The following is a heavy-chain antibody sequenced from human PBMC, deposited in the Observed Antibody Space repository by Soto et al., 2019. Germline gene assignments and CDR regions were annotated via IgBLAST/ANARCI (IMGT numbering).Heavy chain of an antibody. CDR2: INHSGST. CDR3: ARGAYCGGDCYSPLGPDAFDI. V-gene: IGHV4-34*01. D-gene: IGHD2-21*02. J-gene: IGHJ3*02. Sequence: QVQLQQWGAGLLKPSETLSLTCAVYGGSFSGYYWSWIRQPPGKGLEWIGEINHSGSTNYNPSLNSRVTLSVDRSNNQFSLTLSSVTAADTAVYYCARGAYCGGDCYSPLGPDAFDIWGQGTMVTVSS. CDR1: GGSFSGYY.